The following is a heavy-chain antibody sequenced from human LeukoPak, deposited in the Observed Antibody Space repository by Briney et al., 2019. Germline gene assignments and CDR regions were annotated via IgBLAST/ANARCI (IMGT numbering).Heavy chain of an antibody. CDR3: ARDPPGGDYGDY. D-gene: IGHD3-10*01. CDR1: GFTFSSYA. Sequence: PGGSLRLSCAASGFTFSSYAMSWVRQAPGKGLEWVSYISSSSSTIYYADSVKGRFTISRDNAKNSLYLQMNSLRDEDTAVYYCARDPPGGDYGDYLCQGTLVTVSS. CDR2: ISSSSSTI. V-gene: IGHV3-48*02. J-gene: IGHJ4*02.